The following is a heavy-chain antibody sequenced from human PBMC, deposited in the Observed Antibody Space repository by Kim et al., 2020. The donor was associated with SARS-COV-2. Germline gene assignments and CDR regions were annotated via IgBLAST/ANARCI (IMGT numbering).Heavy chain of an antibody. D-gene: IGHD3-3*01. V-gene: IGHV3-23*01. J-gene: IGHJ4*02. CDR2: ISGSGDTT. Sequence: GGSLRLSCTASGFTFSNYAMSWVRQAPGKGLQWVSAISGSGDTTYYVDSVKGRFTISRDNSKSTLYLQVNSLRADDTAVYYCAKEGSNYDFWSGYPDFDYWGQGTLVTVSS. CDR1: GFTFSNYA. CDR3: AKEGSNYDFWSGYPDFDY.